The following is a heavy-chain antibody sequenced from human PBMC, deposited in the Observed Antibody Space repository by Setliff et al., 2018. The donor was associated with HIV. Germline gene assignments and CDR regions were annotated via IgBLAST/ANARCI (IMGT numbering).Heavy chain of an antibody. V-gene: IGHV4-39*02. CDR2: IYYSGST. Sequence: SETLSLTCTVSGGSISSSSYYWGWIRQPPGKGLEWIGSIYYSGSTYYNPSLKSQVTISVDTSKNQFSLKLSSVTAAGTAVYYCARDQSDWFYWGQGTLVTVSS. D-gene: IGHD3-3*01. CDR3: ARDQSDWFY. J-gene: IGHJ4*02. CDR1: GGSISSSSYY.